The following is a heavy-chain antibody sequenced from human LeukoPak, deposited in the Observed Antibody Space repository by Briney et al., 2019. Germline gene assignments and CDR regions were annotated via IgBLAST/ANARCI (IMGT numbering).Heavy chain of an antibody. D-gene: IGHD3-22*01. Sequence: PGGSLRLSCAASGFTFSSYWMHWVRQSPGKGLVWVSRINSDGSSTSYADSVKGRFTISRDNAKNTLYLEMNSLRAEDTAVYYCASHLASTLIVVWSHDAFDIWGQGTMVTVSS. CDR2: INSDGSST. CDR3: ASHLASTLIVVWSHDAFDI. CDR1: GFTFSSYW. V-gene: IGHV3-74*01. J-gene: IGHJ3*02.